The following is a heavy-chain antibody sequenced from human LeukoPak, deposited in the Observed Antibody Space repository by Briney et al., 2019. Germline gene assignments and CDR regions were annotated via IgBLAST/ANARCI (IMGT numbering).Heavy chain of an antibody. V-gene: IGHV1-18*01. CDR1: GYTFTSYG. J-gene: IGHJ4*02. D-gene: IGHD5-12*01. CDR3: ARDPGAYSGYDPYYFDY. Sequence: GASVTVSCKASGYTFTSYGISGVRQAPGQGLEWMGWISAYNGYTNYAQKLQGRVTVTTDTSTSTAYMELRSLRSDDTAVYYCARDPGAYSGYDPYYFDYWGQGTLVTVSS. CDR2: ISAYNGYT.